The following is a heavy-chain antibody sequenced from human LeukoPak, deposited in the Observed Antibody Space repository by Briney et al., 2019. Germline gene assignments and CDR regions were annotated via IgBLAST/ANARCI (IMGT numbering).Heavy chain of an antibody. V-gene: IGHV4-34*01. J-gene: IGHJ4*02. D-gene: IGHD3-22*01. CDR2: INHSGST. CDR3: ARAMRNTYYYDSSGYPPRVFDY. Sequence: SETLSLTCAVYGGSFSGYYWSWIRQPPGKGLEWIGEINHSGSTNYNPSLKSRVTISVDTSKNQFSLKLSSVTAADTAVYYCARAMRNTYYYDSSGYPPRVFDYWGQGTLATVSS. CDR1: GGSFSGYY.